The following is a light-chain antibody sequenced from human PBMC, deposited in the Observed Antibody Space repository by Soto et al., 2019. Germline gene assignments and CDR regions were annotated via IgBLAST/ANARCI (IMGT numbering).Light chain of an antibody. CDR1: QTIRSNY. CDR2: GAS. Sequence: ETVLTQSPGTLSLSPGERATLSCRASQTIRSNYLAWYRQTPGQAPRLLIYGASNRATGIADRFSGSGSGTDFTLIISRLEPEDVALYDGQQYGSSPWTFGQGTKVEIK. CDR3: QQYGSSPWT. J-gene: IGKJ1*01. V-gene: IGKV3-20*01.